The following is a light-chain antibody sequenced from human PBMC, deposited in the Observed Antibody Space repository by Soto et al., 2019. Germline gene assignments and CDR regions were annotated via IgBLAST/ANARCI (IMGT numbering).Light chain of an antibody. CDR2: YTS. V-gene: IGKV3-11*01. CDR1: QYVGTR. CDR3: HQRQSWPRT. Sequence: EIGVAQSPATLSSSPCETATLSCRASQYVGTRLAWYQHKPGQAPRLLIYYTSNRATGIPARFSGSGSGTDFTLTINSLAPEDFAIYYCHQRQSWPRTFGQGTKVDIK. J-gene: IGKJ1*01.